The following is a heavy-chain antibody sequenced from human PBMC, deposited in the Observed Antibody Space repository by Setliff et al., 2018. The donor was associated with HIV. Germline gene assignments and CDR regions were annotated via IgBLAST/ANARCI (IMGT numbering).Heavy chain of an antibody. V-gene: IGHV4-61*02. CDR3: ARSNSGSGTGSGYYFHMGV. Sequence: SETLSLTCTVSGGSLDSGNYYWSWIRQPAGKGLEWVGRVSPSGSTNYSPSLKSRVTISIDTSKQFSLNVRSLTAADTAVYYCARSNSGSGTGSGYYFHMGVWGKGTTVTVSS. CDR1: GGSLDSGNYY. CDR2: VSPSGST. D-gene: IGHD6-19*01. J-gene: IGHJ6*03.